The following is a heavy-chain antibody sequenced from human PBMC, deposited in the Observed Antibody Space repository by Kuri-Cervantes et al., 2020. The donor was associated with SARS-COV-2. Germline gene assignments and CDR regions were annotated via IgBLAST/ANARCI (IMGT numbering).Heavy chain of an antibody. Sequence: SQTLSLTCAIYGGSLSGSYWSWIRQSPGKRLEWIGEVNHNGGANYNPSLKSRVTMSVATSKNQFSLRLNSVTAADTAVYYCTGGIFGIFIRDWGQGILVTVSS. D-gene: IGHD3-3*01. CDR1: GGSLSGSY. CDR2: VNHNGGA. V-gene: IGHV4-34*03. CDR3: TGGIFGIFIRD. J-gene: IGHJ4*01.